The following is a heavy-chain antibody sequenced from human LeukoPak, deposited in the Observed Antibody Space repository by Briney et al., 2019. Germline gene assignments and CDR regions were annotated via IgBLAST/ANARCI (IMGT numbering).Heavy chain of an antibody. D-gene: IGHD5-18*01. CDR3: ARQADTAMLIWSFTDY. CDR1: GFTFSSYS. Sequence: GGSLRLSCAASGFTFSSYSMNWVRQAPGKGLEWVSSISSSGSYIYYADSVKGRFTISRDNAKNSLYLQMNSLRAEDTALYYCARQADTAMLIWSFTDYWGQGTLVTVSS. J-gene: IGHJ4*02. CDR2: ISSSGSYI. V-gene: IGHV3-21*01.